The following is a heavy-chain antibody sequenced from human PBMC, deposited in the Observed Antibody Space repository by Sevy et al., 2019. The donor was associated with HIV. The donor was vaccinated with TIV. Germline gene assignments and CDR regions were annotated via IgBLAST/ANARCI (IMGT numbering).Heavy chain of an antibody. CDR2: INPNSGGT. V-gene: IGHV1-2*06. CDR1: GYTFTGYY. J-gene: IGHJ4*02. CDR3: ARGGDSSGFLDY. Sequence: ASVKVSCKASGYTFTGYYMYWVRQAPGQGLEWMGRINPNSGGTNYAQKFQGRVTMTRDTSISTAYMELSRLRSDDTAVYYCARGGDSSGFLDYWGQGTLVTVSS. D-gene: IGHD3-22*01.